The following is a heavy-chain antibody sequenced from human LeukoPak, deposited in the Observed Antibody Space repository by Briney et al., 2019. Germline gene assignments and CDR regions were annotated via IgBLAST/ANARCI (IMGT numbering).Heavy chain of an antibody. CDR2: IYYSGST. Sequence: PSETLSLTCTVSGGSISSYYWSWIRQPPGKGLEWIGYIYYSGSTNYNPSLKSRVTISVDTSKNQFSLKLSSVTAADTAVYYCARAGAVVNIDYWGQGTLVTVSS. D-gene: IGHD4-23*01. CDR1: GGSISSYY. CDR3: ARAGAVVNIDY. J-gene: IGHJ4*02. V-gene: IGHV4-59*01.